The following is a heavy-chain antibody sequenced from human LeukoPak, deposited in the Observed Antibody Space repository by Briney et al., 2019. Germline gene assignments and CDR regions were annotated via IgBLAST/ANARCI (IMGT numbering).Heavy chain of an antibody. J-gene: IGHJ4*02. V-gene: IGHV3-7*01. CDR1: GFTFSRHW. Sequence: GGSLRLSCAASGFTFSRHWMTWVRQAPGKGLEWVANIKEDGSRRNYVDSVKGRFTISRDNAQNSLYLQLNSLRDEDTAVYYCTRFHGYSYGDCWGQGTLVTVSS. CDR3: TRFHGYSYGDC. D-gene: IGHD5-18*01. CDR2: IKEDGSRR.